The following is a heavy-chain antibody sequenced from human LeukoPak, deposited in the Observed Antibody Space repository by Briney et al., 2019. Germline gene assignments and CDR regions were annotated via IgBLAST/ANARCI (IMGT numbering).Heavy chain of an antibody. J-gene: IGHJ6*03. CDR3: AKNRGAGSHYYYHMNV. Sequence: GGSLRLSCAASGFTFSTYAMSWVRQAAGKGLEWVSLISGSGGGTYYADSVKGRFTISRDNSKNTLYLQLNSLRVEDTAVYHCAKNRGAGSHYYYHMNVWGKGTTVTVSS. V-gene: IGHV3-23*01. CDR1: GFTFSTYA. CDR2: ISGSGGGT. D-gene: IGHD1-26*01.